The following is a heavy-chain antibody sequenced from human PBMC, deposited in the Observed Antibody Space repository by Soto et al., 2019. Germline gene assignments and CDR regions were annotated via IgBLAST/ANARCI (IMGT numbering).Heavy chain of an antibody. J-gene: IGHJ3*02. CDR3: ARDGAAAGPSDAFDI. D-gene: IGHD6-13*01. CDR1: GGTFSSYT. CDR2: IFPFLGIA. V-gene: IGHV1-69*04. Sequence: GASVKVSCKASGGTFSSYTISWVRQAPGQGLEWMGRIFPFLGIANFAQKFQGRVTITADKSTSTAYMELSSLRSEDMAVYYCARDGAAAGPSDAFDIWGQGTMVTVSS.